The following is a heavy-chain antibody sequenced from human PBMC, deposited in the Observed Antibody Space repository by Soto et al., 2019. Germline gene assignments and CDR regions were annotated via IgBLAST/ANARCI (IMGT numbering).Heavy chain of an antibody. CDR2: ISGSGGST. CDR3: AKHLCYGSGCDC. J-gene: IGHJ4*02. Sequence: EVQLLESGGGLVQPGGSLRLSCAASGFTFSSYAMSWVRQAPGKGLEWVSAISGSGGSTYYADSVKGRFTISRDNSKNTLYLQMESLRAEDTAVYSCAKHLCYGSGCDCWGQGTLVTVSS. V-gene: IGHV3-23*01. D-gene: IGHD3-10*01. CDR1: GFTFSSYA.